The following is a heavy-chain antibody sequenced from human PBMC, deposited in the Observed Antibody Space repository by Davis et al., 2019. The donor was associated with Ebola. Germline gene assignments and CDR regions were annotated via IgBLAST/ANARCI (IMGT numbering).Heavy chain of an antibody. Sequence: PGGSLRLSCVASGFTFRSYAVHWVRQAPGKGLEWVAVTSYDGSLKYYADSVKGRFTISRDNSEETLYLQMNSLRPEDTAVYYCARDLDGWGQGTLVTVSS. J-gene: IGHJ4*02. CDR2: TSYDGSLK. V-gene: IGHV3-30-3*01. CDR3: ARDLDG. CDR1: GFTFRSYA.